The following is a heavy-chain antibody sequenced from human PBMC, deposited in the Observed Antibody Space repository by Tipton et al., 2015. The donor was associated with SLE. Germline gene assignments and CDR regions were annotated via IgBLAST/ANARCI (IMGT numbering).Heavy chain of an antibody. Sequence: SLRLSCAASGFNFDDFAMHWVRQAPGKGLEWVSGISWNSDRIGYADSVKGRFTISRDNAKNTLYLQMNSLRAEDTAVYYCARDVFTNYYYYGMDVWGQGTTVTVSS. V-gene: IGHV3-9*01. CDR1: GFNFDDFA. CDR2: ISWNSDRI. J-gene: IGHJ6*02. CDR3: ARDVFTNYYYYGMDV.